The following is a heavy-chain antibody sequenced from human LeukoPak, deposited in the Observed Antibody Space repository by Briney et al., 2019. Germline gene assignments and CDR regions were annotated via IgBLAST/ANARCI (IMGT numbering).Heavy chain of an antibody. D-gene: IGHD3-16*01. CDR1: GGSISSYY. V-gene: IGHV4-59*08. CDR2: IYYSGST. Sequence: SETLSLTCTVSGGSISSYYWSWIRQPPGKGLEWIGYIYYSGSTNYNPSLKSRVTISVDTSKNQFSLKLSSVTAADTAVYYCARQPPSGGVLDPWGQGSLVTVSS. CDR3: ARQPPSGGVLDP. J-gene: IGHJ5*02.